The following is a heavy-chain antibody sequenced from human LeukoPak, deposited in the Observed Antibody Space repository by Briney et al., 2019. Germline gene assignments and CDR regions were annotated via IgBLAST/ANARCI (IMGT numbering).Heavy chain of an antibody. J-gene: IGHJ4*02. D-gene: IGHD3-10*01. CDR1: GFTFSSYW. V-gene: IGHV3-74*01. CDR3: ARVMVRGVFDY. CDR2: INSDGSST. Sequence: GGSLRLSCAASGFTFSSYWMHWVRQAPGKGLVWVSRINSDGSSTSYADSVKGRFTISRDNAKNTLYLQMNSLRAEDTAVYYCARVMVRGVFDYWGQGTLVTVSS.